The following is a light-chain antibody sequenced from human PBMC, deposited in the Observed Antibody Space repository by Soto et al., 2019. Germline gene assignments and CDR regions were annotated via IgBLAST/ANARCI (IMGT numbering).Light chain of an antibody. J-gene: IGKJ3*01. V-gene: IGKV3-11*01. CDR1: QSVSSN. CDR2: DAS. CDR3: QQNGRSPT. Sequence: EIVLTQSPDTLSLSPGERATLSCRASQSVSSNLAWYQQKPGQAPRLLIYDASNRATGIPARFSGSGSGTDFTLTISRLEPEDCGVYYCQQNGRSPTFGPGTKVDIK.